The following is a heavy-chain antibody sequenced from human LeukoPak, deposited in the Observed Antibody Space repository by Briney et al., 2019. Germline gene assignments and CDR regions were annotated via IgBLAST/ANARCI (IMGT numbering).Heavy chain of an antibody. CDR1: GFTFSSYA. Sequence: GGSLRLSCAASGFTFSSYAMSWVRQAPGKGLEWVSAISGSGGSTYYADSVKGRFTISRDNSKNTLYLQMNSLRAEDTAVYYCAKVEGIVVVVAATAFDYWGQGTLVTVSS. D-gene: IGHD2-15*01. CDR3: AKVEGIVVVVAATAFDY. V-gene: IGHV3-23*01. J-gene: IGHJ4*02. CDR2: ISGSGGST.